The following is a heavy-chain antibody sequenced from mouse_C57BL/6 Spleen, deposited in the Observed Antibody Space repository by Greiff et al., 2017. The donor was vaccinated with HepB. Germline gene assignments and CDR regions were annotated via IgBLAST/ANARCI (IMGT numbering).Heavy chain of an antibody. V-gene: IGHV3-6*01. CDR1: GYSITSGYY. CDR2: ISYDGSN. J-gene: IGHJ2*01. Sequence: EVKLQESGPGLVKPSQSLSLTCSVTGYSITSGYYWNWIRQFPGNKLEWMGYISYDGSNNYNPSLKNRISITRDTSKNQFFLKLNSVTTEDTATYYCARIYYGYDVDYWGQGTTLTVSS. D-gene: IGHD2-2*01. CDR3: ARIYYGYDVDY.